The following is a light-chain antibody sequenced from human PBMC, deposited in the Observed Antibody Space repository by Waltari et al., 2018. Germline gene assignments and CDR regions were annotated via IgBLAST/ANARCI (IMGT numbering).Light chain of an antibody. J-gene: IGLJ1*01. CDR1: NSYIHAYSY. Sequence: QSALTQPASVSGSPGQSITIPCTATNSYIHAYSYVSWYQHHPGKAPKVIIYDVNKRPSGVSDRFSGSKSGNTASLTISGLQADDEADYYCNSYTRTSTLYVFGSGTTVTVI. CDR2: DVN. CDR3: NSYTRTSTLYV. V-gene: IGLV2-14*03.